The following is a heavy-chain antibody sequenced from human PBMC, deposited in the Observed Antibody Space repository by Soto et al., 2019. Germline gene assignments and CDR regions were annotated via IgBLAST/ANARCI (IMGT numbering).Heavy chain of an antibody. V-gene: IGHV4-31*03. D-gene: IGHD3-3*01. CDR2: IFYSGSF. Sequence: QVQLQESGPGLVKPSQTLSLTCTVSGGSISSGTSYWSWIRQRPGKGLEWLGYIFYSGSFSYTPTLRRRVMILADTSKNQFTLRLSSVTAADTAVYYCARAPETPSILGVALPYFFDYWGQGALVTVSS. CDR1: GGSISSGTSY. CDR3: ARAPETPSILGVALPYFFDY. J-gene: IGHJ4*02.